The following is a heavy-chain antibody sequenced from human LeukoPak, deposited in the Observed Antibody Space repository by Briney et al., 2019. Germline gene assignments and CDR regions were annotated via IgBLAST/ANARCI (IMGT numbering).Heavy chain of an antibody. CDR3: AKDYCGGDSYFGWYFDL. Sequence: SSGGYYWSWVRQAPGKGLEWVSGISYNSDTIAYADSVKGRFTISRDNAKNSLYLQMNSLRAEDTALYYCAKDYCGGDSYFGWYFDLWGRGTLVTVSS. V-gene: IGHV3-9*01. CDR1: SSGGYY. CDR2: ISYNSDTI. D-gene: IGHD2-21*02. J-gene: IGHJ2*01.